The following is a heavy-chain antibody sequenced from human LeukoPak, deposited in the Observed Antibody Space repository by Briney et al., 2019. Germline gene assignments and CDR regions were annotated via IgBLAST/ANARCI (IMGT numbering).Heavy chain of an antibody. CDR1: GFTSSSYS. CDR2: ISSSSSTI. V-gene: IGHV3-48*01. CDR3: ARGDLLLWFGELLSGYFQH. D-gene: IGHD3-10*01. Sequence: PGGSLRLSCAASGFTSSSYSMNWVRQAPGKGLEWVSYISSSSSTIYYADSVKGRFTISRDNAKNSLYLQMNSLRAEDTAVYYCARGDLLLWFGELLSGYFQHWGQGTLVTVSS. J-gene: IGHJ1*01.